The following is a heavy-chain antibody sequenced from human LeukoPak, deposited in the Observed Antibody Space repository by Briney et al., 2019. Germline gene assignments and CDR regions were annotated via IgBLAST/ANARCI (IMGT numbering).Heavy chain of an antibody. J-gene: IGHJ3*02. Sequence: PGGSLRLSCVASGFIFSTYAMSWFRQAPAKGLEWVSAIGGSGGSTPYADSVKGRFTISRDNSKNTLYLQMNSLRAEDTAVYYCAKEKYDSSGGDAFDIWGQGTMVTVSS. D-gene: IGHD3-22*01. CDR2: IGGSGGST. V-gene: IGHV3-23*01. CDR3: AKEKYDSSGGDAFDI. CDR1: GFIFSTYA.